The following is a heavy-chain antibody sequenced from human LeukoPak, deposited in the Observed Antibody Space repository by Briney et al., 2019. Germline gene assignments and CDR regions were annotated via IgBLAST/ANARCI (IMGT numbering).Heavy chain of an antibody. D-gene: IGHD3-22*01. CDR3: ARGEYYYDSSGYYYGYYFAS. V-gene: IGHV1-46*01. CDR1: GYNFITYY. CDR2: IDPSAGST. J-gene: IGHJ4*02. Sequence: ASVKVSCKTSGYNFITYYIHWVRQAPGQGLEWMGVIDPSAGSTSYAQKFQGTVTMTRDTSTSTVYMELSSLRSEDTAVYYCARGEYYYDSSGYYYGYYFASWGQGTLVTVSS.